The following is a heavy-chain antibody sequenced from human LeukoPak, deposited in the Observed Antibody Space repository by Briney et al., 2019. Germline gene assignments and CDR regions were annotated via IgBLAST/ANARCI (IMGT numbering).Heavy chain of an antibody. D-gene: IGHD1-7*01. CDR2: IDTEGRRT. CDR1: GFRFKSW. J-gene: IGHJ4*02. V-gene: IGHV3-74*01. Sequence: PGGSLRLSCAASGFRFKSWMNWIRQAPGKGLVWVSYIDTEGRRTNYADSVRGRFTISRDNGKNTLYLQMNNLRVEDTGVYYCVRENYGIDSWGQGTLVIVSS. CDR3: VRENYGIDS.